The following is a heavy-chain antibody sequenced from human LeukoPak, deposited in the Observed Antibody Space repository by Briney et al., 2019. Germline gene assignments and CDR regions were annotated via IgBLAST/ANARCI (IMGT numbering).Heavy chain of an antibody. V-gene: IGHV1-2*02. J-gene: IGHJ5*02. D-gene: IGHD3-9*01. Sequence: WASVKVSCKASGYTFTGYYMHWVRQAPGQGLEWMGWINPNSGGTNYAQKFQGRVTMTRNTSISTAYMELSRLRSDDTAVYYCARRLTGYTFDPWGQGTLVTVSS. CDR1: GYTFTGYY. CDR2: INPNSGGT. CDR3: ARRLTGYTFDP.